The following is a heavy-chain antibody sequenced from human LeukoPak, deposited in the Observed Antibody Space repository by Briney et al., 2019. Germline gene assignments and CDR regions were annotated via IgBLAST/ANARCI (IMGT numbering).Heavy chain of an antibody. J-gene: IGHJ3*02. CDR3: ARLPYSSSWYRGDAFDI. Sequence: TGGSLRLSCAASGFTFSSYWMSWVRQAPGKGLEWVANIKQDGSEKYYVDSVKGRFTISRDNAKNSLYLQMNSLRAEDTAVYYCARLPYSSSWYRGDAFDIWGQGTMVTVSS. CDR1: GFTFSSYW. V-gene: IGHV3-7*01. D-gene: IGHD6-13*01. CDR2: IKQDGSEK.